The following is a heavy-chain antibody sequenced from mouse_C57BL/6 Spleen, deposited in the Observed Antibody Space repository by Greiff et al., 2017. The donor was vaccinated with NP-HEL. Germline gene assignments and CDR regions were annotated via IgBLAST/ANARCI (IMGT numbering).Heavy chain of an antibody. CDR3: ASRGAYGFYAY. CDR1: GYTFTDYY. D-gene: IGHD2-2*01. CDR2: INPYNGGT. J-gene: IGHJ3*01. Sequence: EVQLQQSGPVLVKPGASVKMSCKASGYTFTDYYMNWVKQSHGKSLEWIGVINPYNGGTSYNQKFKGKTTLTVDKSSSTAYMELNSLTSEDSAVDDCASRGAYGFYAYRGQGTLVTVSA. V-gene: IGHV1-19*01.